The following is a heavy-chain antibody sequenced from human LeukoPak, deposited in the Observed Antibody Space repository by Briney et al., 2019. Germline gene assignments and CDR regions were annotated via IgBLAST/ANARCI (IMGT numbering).Heavy chain of an antibody. Sequence: PGRSLNLSCAASGFTFSSYAMHWARPAPGKGLEWVAVISYDGSNKYYADSVKGRFTISRDNSKNTLYLQMNSLRAEDTAVYYCARDRGPSTVTTPDVWGKGTTVTVSS. CDR3: ARDRGPSTVTTPDV. CDR1: GFTFSSYA. CDR2: ISYDGSNK. J-gene: IGHJ6*04. V-gene: IGHV3-30*01. D-gene: IGHD4-11*01.